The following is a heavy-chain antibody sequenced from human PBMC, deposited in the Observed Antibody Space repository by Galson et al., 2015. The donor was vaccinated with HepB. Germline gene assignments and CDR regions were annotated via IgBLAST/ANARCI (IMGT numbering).Heavy chain of an antibody. D-gene: IGHD1-26*01. V-gene: IGHV3-11*06. CDR2: ISGSSLYT. J-gene: IGHJ3*02. CDR1: GFTLSDHY. Sequence: SLRLSCAASGFTLSDHYMAWIRQAPGKGLEWLSDISGSSLYTNYADSVKGRFTISRDNAKNSLYLQMNSPRVEDTAVYYCVRDRGDLFVVGPTKKDAFDIWGQGTMVTVSS. CDR3: VRDRGDLFVVGPTKKDAFDI.